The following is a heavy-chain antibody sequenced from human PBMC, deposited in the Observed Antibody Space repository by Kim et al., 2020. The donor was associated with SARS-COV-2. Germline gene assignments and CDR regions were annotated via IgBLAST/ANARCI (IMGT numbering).Heavy chain of an antibody. V-gene: IGHV3-64D*09. J-gene: IGHJ6*02. Sequence: GGSLRLSCSASGFTFSSYAMHWVRQAPGKGLEYVSAISSNGGSTYYADSVKGRFTISRDNSKNTLYLQMSSLRAEDTAVYYCVKGLYYYDSSGYYVDYYYGMDVWGQGTTVTVSS. CDR2: ISSNGGST. CDR1: GFTFSSYA. D-gene: IGHD3-22*01. CDR3: VKGLYYYDSSGYYVDYYYGMDV.